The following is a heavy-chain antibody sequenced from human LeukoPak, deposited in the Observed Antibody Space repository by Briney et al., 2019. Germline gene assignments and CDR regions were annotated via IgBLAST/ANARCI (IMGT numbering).Heavy chain of an antibody. CDR1: GFSVSSDY. D-gene: IGHD5-18*01. Sequence: GGSLRLSCVASGFSVSSDYMTWVRQAPGKGLEWVSVLYSGGSTYYEDSVKGRFTISRDNSKNTLYLQMNNLRVEDTAVYYCARYHTALNYWGQGTLVTASP. CDR3: ARYHTALNY. J-gene: IGHJ4*02. V-gene: IGHV3-53*01. CDR2: LYSGGST.